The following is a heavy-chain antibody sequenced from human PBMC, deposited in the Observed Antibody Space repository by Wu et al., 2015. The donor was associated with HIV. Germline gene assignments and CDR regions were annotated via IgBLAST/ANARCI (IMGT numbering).Heavy chain of an antibody. J-gene: IGHJ4*02. CDR2: IIPITGTA. V-gene: IGHV1-69*05. Sequence: QVQLVQSGTEVKKPGTSVKVSCEAFGYIFVNYGINWVRQAPGQGLEWIGGIIPITGTANYVQNLQGRVTVTTDDSTGTAYMDLASLTSEDTGIYYCAATYMTSSGTILFDSWGQGTLVTVSS. CDR3: AATYMTSSGTILFDS. CDR1: GYIFVNYG. D-gene: IGHD2-21*01.